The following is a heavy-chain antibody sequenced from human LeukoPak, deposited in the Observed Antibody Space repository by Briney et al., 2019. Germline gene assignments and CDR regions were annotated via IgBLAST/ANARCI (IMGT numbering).Heavy chain of an antibody. V-gene: IGHV3-21*01. CDR3: ARELSAARTIIYYYYYGMDV. D-gene: IGHD6-13*01. CDR2: ISSSSSYI. J-gene: IGHJ6*02. Sequence: GGSLRLSCAASGFTFSSYSMNWVRQAPGKGLEWVSSISSSSSYIYYADSVKGRFTISRDNARNLLYLQMNSLRAEDTAVYYCARELSAARTIIYYYYYGMDVWGQGTTVTVSS. CDR1: GFTFSSYS.